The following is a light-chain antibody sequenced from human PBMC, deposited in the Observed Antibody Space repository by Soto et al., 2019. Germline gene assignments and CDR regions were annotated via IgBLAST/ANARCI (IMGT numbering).Light chain of an antibody. CDR2: EVT. CDR3: CPRAGDNTDG. Sequence: QSALAQPPSASGSPGQSVTISCTGTSSDVGGYNYVSWYQQHPGKAPKLMIYEVTKRPSGVPDRFSGSKSGNTASLTVSGLQAEGEGDDVCCPRAGDNTDGFGTGTKGTVL. J-gene: IGLJ1*01. V-gene: IGLV2-8*01. CDR1: SSDVGGYNY.